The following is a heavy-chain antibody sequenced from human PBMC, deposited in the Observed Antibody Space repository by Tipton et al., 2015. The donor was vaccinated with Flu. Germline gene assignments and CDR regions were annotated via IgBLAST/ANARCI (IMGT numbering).Heavy chain of an antibody. CDR1: SGSIRSSSYY. J-gene: IGHJ3*02. CDR3: ARDPGAYYDFMTGQRSGNIFDT. CDR2: IYYTGNT. V-gene: IGHV4-39*07. Sequence: TLSLTCIVSSGSIRSSSYYWGWIRQPPGKGLEWIGTIYYTGNTYYNSSLKSRVTISIDTSKNQFSLKLTSVTAADTAVYYCARDPGAYYDFMTGQRSGNIFDTWGHGTMVTVSS. D-gene: IGHD3-9*01.